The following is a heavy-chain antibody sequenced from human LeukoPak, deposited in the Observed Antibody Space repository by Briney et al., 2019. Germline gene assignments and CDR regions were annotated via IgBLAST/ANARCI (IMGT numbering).Heavy chain of an antibody. CDR3: ARDSIEYGNWNGDYYYGMDV. Sequence: GGSLRLSCAASGFTVSSNYMSGVRQAPGKGLEWVSVIYSGGSTYYADSVKGRFTISRDNSKNTLYLQMNSLRAEDTAVYYCARDSIEYGNWNGDYYYGMDVWGQGTTVTVSS. CDR1: GFTVSSNY. V-gene: IGHV3-53*01. CDR2: IYSGGST. J-gene: IGHJ6*02. D-gene: IGHD1-20*01.